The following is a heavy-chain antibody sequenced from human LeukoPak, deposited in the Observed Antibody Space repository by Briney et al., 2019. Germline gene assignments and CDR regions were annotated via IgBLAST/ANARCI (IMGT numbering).Heavy chain of an antibody. V-gene: IGHV1-8*01. CDR3: ARRRPGRQQQLVRGNWFDP. Sequence: ASVKVSCKASGYTFTSYDINWVRQATGQGLEWMGWMNPNSGNTGYAQKFQGRVTMTRNTSISTAYMELSSLRSEDTAVYYCARRRPGRQQQLVRGNWFDPWGQGTLVTVSS. CDR2: MNPNSGNT. D-gene: IGHD6-13*01. J-gene: IGHJ5*02. CDR1: GYTFTSYD.